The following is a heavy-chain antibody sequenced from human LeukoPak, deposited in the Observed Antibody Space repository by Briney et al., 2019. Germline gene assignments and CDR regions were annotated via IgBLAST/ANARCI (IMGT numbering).Heavy chain of an antibody. D-gene: IGHD4-23*01. V-gene: IGHV4-34*01. CDR2: INHSGSA. CDR1: GGSFSGYY. CDR3: AREGYGGTTLFW. J-gene: IGHJ4*02. Sequence: NPSETLSLTCAVYGGSFSGYYWSWIRQPPGKGLEWIGEINHSGSANYNPSLKSRVTISVDTSKNQFSLKLSSVTAADTAVYYCAREGYGGTTLFWWGQGTLVTVSS.